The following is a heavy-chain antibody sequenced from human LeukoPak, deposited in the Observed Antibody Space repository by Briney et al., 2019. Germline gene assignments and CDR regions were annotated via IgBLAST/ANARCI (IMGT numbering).Heavy chain of an antibody. Sequence: PSETLSLTCTVSGGSISSYYWSWIRQPPGKGLEWIGYIYYSGSTNYNPSLKSRVTISVDTSKNQFSLKLSSVTAADTAVYYCARAYCSGGSCLRVTSSWFDPWGQGTLVTVS. V-gene: IGHV4-59*01. D-gene: IGHD2-15*01. CDR2: IYYSGST. J-gene: IGHJ5*02. CDR3: ARAYCSGGSCLRVTSSWFDP. CDR1: GGSISSYY.